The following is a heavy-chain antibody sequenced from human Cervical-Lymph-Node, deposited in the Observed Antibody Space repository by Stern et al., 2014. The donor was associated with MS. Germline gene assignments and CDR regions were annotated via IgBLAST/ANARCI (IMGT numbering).Heavy chain of an antibody. V-gene: IGHV3-49*03. CDR2: IRTKSYNRAT. CDR1: GFNFGDYA. D-gene: IGHD3-16*01. CDR3: SRGLIRLYY. Sequence: VQLVESGGGLVQPGRSLRLSCAASGFNFGDYAMSWFRQAPGKGLEWVGVIRTKSYNRATEFAASLKGRFTISRDDSRSIAYLQMNSLKTEDTAVYYCSRGLIRLYYWGQGSLVTVSS. J-gene: IGHJ4*02.